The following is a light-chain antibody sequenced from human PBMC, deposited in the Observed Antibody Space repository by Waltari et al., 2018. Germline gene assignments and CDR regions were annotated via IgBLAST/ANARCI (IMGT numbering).Light chain of an antibody. Sequence: QSVLTQPPSVSGAPGQRVTISCTGSSSNIGAGYDVHWYQQLPGTAPKLLIYRNNHRPSGVPDRFSGSKSGTSASLASTGLQAEDEADYYCQSYDSSLSASVFGGGTKLTVL. CDR2: RNN. V-gene: IGLV1-40*01. J-gene: IGLJ3*02. CDR1: SSNIGAGYD. CDR3: QSYDSSLSASV.